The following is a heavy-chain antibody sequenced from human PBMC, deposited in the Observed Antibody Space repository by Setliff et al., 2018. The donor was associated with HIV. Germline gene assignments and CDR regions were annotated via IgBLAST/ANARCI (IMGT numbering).Heavy chain of an antibody. Sequence: SETLSLTCSVSGGSISTTDYYWGWVRQPPGKGLEWIGSIHTSGRTYYTPSLMRRVTMSADKSKNQFSLRLESVAAADTAVYYCARLMIPENYFDYWGQGALVTSPQ. CDR3: ARLMIPENYFDY. V-gene: IGHV4-39*07. J-gene: IGHJ4*02. CDR1: GGSISTTDYY. CDR2: IHTSGRT. D-gene: IGHD3-16*01.